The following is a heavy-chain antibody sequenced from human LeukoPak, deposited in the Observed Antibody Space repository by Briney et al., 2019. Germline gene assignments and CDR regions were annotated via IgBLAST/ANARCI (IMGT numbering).Heavy chain of an antibody. Sequence: GGSLRLSCTASGFTFTNYAMSWVRQAPGKGLEWGSGITGRGGGTFYADSVRGRFTISRDNSRNTLYLQMTGLRAADTDVYYCAPQEDSWGQGTLVTVSS. CDR1: GFTFTNYA. J-gene: IGHJ4*02. CDR2: ITGRGGGT. CDR3: APQEDS. V-gene: IGHV3-23*01.